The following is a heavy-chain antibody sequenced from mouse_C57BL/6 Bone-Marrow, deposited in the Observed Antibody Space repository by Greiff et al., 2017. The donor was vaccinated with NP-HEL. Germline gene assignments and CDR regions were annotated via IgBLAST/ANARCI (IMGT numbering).Heavy chain of an antibody. J-gene: IGHJ4*01. Sequence: VQLQQSGAELVRPGSSVKLSCKASGYTFTSYWMHWVKQRPIQGLEWIGNIYPSDSETHYNPKFKDKATLTVDKSSSTAYMQLSRLTSEDSAVYYCARGWLPHYAMDYWGQGTSVTVSS. CDR2: IYPSDSET. D-gene: IGHD2-3*01. CDR1: GYTFTSYW. V-gene: IGHV1-52*01. CDR3: ARGWLPHYAMDY.